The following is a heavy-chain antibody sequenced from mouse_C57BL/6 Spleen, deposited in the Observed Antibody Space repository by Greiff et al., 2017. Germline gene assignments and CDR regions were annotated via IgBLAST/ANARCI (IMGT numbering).Heavy chain of an antibody. CDR1: GFNINDYY. V-gene: IGHV14-2*01. J-gene: IGHJ2*01. CDR3: ARDGNYTTFDY. D-gene: IGHD2-1*01. CDR2: IDPEDGET. Sequence: EVQLQQSGAELVKPGASVKLSCSASGFNINDYYMHWVKQRTEQGLVWFGRIDPEDGETKYAPKFQVKATITAGTSSNTAYLQLSSLAPKDTAAYYCARDGNYTTFDYWGQGTTLTVSS.